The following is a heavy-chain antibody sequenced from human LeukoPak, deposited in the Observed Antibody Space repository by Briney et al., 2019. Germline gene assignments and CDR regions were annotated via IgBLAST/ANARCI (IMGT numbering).Heavy chain of an antibody. J-gene: IGHJ4*02. V-gene: IGHV3-23*01. Sequence: GGSLRLSCAASGFTFSSYAMSWVRQAPGKGLEWVSAISGSGGSTYYADSVKGRFTISRDNSKNTLYLQMNSLRAEDTAVYYCAKEPVGGDYLAQENFDYWGQGTLVAVSS. CDR2: ISGSGGST. D-gene: IGHD4-17*01. CDR3: AKEPVGGDYLAQENFDY. CDR1: GFTFSSYA.